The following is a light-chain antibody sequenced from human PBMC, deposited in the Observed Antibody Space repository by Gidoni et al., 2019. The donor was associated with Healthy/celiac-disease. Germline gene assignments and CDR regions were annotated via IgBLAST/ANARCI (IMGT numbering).Light chain of an antibody. V-gene: IGLV2-8*01. CDR3: SSYAGSNKYVV. J-gene: IGLJ2*01. Sequence: QSALTQPPSASGSPGQSVTISCTGTSSDVGGYNYVSWYQQHPGKAPKLMIYEVSKRPPGVPDRFSGSKSGNTASLTVAGLQAEDEADYYCSSYAGSNKYVVFGGGTKLTVL. CDR2: EVS. CDR1: SSDVGGYNY.